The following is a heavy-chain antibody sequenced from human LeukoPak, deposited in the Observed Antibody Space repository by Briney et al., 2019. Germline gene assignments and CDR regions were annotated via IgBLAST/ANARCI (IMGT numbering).Heavy chain of an antibody. CDR2: INHSGST. CDR1: GGSFSGYY. D-gene: IGHD5-24*01. V-gene: IGHV4-34*01. J-gene: IGHJ4*02. CDR3: ARAEMAHNDY. Sequence: PSETLSLTCAVYGGSFSGYYWSWIRQPPGKGLEWIGEINHSGSTNYNPSLKSRVTISVDTSKNQSSLKLSSVTAADTAVYYCARAEMAHNDYWGQGTLVTVSS.